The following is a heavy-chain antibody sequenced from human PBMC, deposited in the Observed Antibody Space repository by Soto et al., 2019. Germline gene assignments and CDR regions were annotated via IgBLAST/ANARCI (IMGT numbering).Heavy chain of an antibody. Sequence: ESGGGVVHPGTSLRLSCVGSGFTFRSYVIHWVRQAPGKGLEWVALTSYDGSNKDYGDSVKGRFTISRDNSRNTVDLQMDSLRREDTALYYCARWGTTGGLDVWGQGTLVSVSS. CDR3: ARWGTTGGLDV. D-gene: IGHD3-16*01. V-gene: IGHV3-33*05. CDR2: TSYDGSNK. J-gene: IGHJ1*01. CDR1: GFTFRSYV.